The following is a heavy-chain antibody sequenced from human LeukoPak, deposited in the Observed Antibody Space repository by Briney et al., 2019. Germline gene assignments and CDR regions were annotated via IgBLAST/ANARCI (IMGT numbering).Heavy chain of an antibody. J-gene: IGHJ4*02. CDR2: INHSGST. CDR3: ARVRLQLWFDY. V-gene: IGHV4-34*01. CDR1: GGSFSGYY. D-gene: IGHD5-18*01. Sequence: SETLSLTCAVYGGSFSGYYWSWIRQPPGKGLEWIGAINHSGSTNYNPSLKSRVTMSVDTSKNQFSLKLSSVTAADTAVYYCARVRLQLWFDYWGQGTLVTVSS.